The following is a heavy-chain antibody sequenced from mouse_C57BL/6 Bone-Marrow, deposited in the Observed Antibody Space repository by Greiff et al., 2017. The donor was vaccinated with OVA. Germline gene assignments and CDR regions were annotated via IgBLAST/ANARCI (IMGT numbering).Heavy chain of an antibody. J-gene: IGHJ4*01. V-gene: IGHV14-4*01. CDR1: GFNIKDDY. CDR2: LDPENGDT. Sequence: EVQLQQSGAELVRPGASVKLSCTASGFNIKDDYMHWVKQRPEQGLEWIGWLDPENGDTAYASKFQGKATITADTSSNTAYLQLSSLTSEDTAVYYCTTIDAMDYWGQGTSVTVSS. CDR3: TTIDAMDY.